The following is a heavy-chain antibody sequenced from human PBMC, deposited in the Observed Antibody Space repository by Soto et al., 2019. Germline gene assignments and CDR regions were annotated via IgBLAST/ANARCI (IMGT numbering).Heavy chain of an antibody. CDR3: ARLDYISYASDY. D-gene: IGHD4-4*01. V-gene: IGHV4-31*01. CDR1: GGSISSGGYY. J-gene: IGHJ4*02. CDR2: IYYSGRT. Sequence: QVQLQESGPGLVKPSQTLSLNCTVSGGSISSGGYYWSWIRQYPGKGLEWIGHIYYSGRTYYNASLESLVTISVDTSKNQFSLKLSSVTAADTAVYFCARLDYISYASDYWGQGTLVTVSS.